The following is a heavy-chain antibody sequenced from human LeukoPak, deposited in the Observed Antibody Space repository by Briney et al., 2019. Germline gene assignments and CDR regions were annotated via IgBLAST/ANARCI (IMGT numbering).Heavy chain of an antibody. J-gene: IGHJ1*01. V-gene: IGHV1-46*01. CDR2: INPSSDST. CDR3: TRAGYSSGWYTAEYFQN. D-gene: IGHD6-13*01. CDR1: GYTFTGYY. Sequence: ASVKVSCKASGYTFTGYYMHWVRQAPGQGLEWMGLINPSSDSTSYAQKFQGRVTMTRGTSTSTIYMELSSLRSEDTAVYYCTRAGYSSGWYTAEYFQNWGQGTLVTVSS.